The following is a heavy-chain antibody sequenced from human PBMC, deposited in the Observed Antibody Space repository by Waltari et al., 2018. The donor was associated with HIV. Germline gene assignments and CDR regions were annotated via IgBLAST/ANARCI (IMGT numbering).Heavy chain of an antibody. Sequence: QLQLQESGPGLVKPSETLSLTCTVSGGSISSTSYYWGWIRQPPGNGLGWFGSIYYSGGTHGNPSLGGRITISVDTARNQCSLKLNAVTAADTAVYYCARRGSSWSSDRGYYYYGMDVWGQGTTVTVSS. J-gene: IGHJ6*02. V-gene: IGHV4-39*01. CDR2: IYYSGGT. CDR1: GGSISSTSYY. CDR3: ARRGSSWSSDRGYYYYGMDV. D-gene: IGHD6-13*01.